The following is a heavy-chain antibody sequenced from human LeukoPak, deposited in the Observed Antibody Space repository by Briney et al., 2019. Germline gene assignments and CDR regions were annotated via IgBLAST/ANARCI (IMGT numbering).Heavy chain of an antibody. CDR1: GYSISSGYY. J-gene: IGHJ4*02. Sequence: SETLSLTCTVSGYSISSGYYWGWFRQPPGKGLEWIGSIYHSGSTYYNPSLKSRVTISVDTSKNQFSLKLSSVTAADTAVYYCPYSGGSYSYWGQGTLVTVSS. D-gene: IGHD2-15*01. CDR3: PYSGGSYSY. CDR2: IYHSGST. V-gene: IGHV4-38-2*02.